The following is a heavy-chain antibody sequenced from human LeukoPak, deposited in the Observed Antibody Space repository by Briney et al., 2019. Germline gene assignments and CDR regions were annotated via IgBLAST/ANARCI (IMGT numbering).Heavy chain of an antibody. J-gene: IGHJ4*02. V-gene: IGHV3-30*18. Sequence: GGSLRLSCAASGFTFSSYGMHWVRQAPGKGLEWVAVISYDGSNKYYADSAKGRFTISRDNSKNTLYLQMNSLRAEDTAVYYCAKFISYCSGGSCFWSQGTLVTVSS. CDR3: AKFISYCSGGSCF. D-gene: IGHD2-15*01. CDR2: ISYDGSNK. CDR1: GFTFSSYG.